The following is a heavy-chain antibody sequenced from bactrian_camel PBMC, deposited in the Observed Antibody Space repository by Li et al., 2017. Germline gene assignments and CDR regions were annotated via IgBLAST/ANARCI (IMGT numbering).Heavy chain of an antibody. Sequence: QVQLVESGGGSVQAGGSLRLSCTGSGDTLTNYCMAWFRQAPGKGREGIAAIDVDGNTSFADSVKGRFTISKDNAKNTLYLQMNDLKSDDTAMYYCAAEGVDGYGGRWCWYTRVEYKTRGQGTQVTVS. D-gene: IGHD6*01. V-gene: IGHV3S26*01. CDR2: IDVDGNT. J-gene: IGHJ4*01. CDR3: AAEGVDGYGGRWCWYTRVEYKT. CDR1: GDTLTNYC.